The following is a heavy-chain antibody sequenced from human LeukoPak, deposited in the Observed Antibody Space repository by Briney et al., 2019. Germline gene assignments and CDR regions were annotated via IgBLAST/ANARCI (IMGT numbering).Heavy chain of an antibody. CDR2: ISYDGSNK. CDR3: ARSSSTSCYRY. D-gene: IGHD2-2*01. J-gene: IGHJ4*02. Sequence: GGSLRLSCAASGFTFSSYAMHWVRQAPGKGLEWVAVISYDGSNKYYADPVKGRFTISRDNSKNTLYLQMNSLRAEDTAVYYCARSSSTSCYRYWGQGTLVTVSS. V-gene: IGHV3-30-3*01. CDR1: GFTFSSYA.